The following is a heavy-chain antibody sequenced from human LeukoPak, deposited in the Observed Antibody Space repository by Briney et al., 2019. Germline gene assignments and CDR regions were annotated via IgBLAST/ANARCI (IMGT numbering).Heavy chain of an antibody. D-gene: IGHD2-2*01. J-gene: IGHJ3*02. Sequence: QSGGSLRLSCAASGFTFSSYAMSWVRQAPGKGLEWVSAISGSGGSTYYADSVKGRFTISRDNSKNTLYLQMNSLRAEDTAVYYCVKGDYCSSTSCYLVAFDIWGQGTMVTVSS. CDR3: VKGDYCSSTSCYLVAFDI. CDR2: ISGSGGST. CDR1: GFTFSSYA. V-gene: IGHV3-23*01.